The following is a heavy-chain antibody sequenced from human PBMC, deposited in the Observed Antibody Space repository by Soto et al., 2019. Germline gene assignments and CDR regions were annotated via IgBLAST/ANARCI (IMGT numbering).Heavy chain of an antibody. CDR1: GGSISSGYYY. CDR2: IYYSGSS. J-gene: IGHJ4*02. Sequence: QVQLQESGPGLVKPSQTLSLTCTVSGGSISSGYYYWSWIRQPPGKGLEWLGYIYYSGSSYYNPSLESRITIXXDXSXXQFSLNLSSVTAAGTAVYYCARGRERGYSYGYFDYWGQGTLVTVSS. CDR3: ARGRERGYSYGYFDY. V-gene: IGHV4-30-4*01. D-gene: IGHD5-18*01.